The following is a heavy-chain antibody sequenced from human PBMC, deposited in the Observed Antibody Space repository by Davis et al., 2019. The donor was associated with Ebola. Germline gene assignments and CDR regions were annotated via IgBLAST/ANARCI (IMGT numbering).Heavy chain of an antibody. V-gene: IGHV3-23*01. CDR1: GFTFSSYA. J-gene: IGHJ6*02. D-gene: IGHD3-10*01. Sequence: GESLKISCAASGFTFSSYAMSWVRQAPGKGLAWVSAISGSGGSTYYADSVKGRFTISRDNSKNTLYLQMNSLRAEDTAVYYCAKSQKVLLRFGVLNADVWGQGTTVTVSS. CDR3: AKSQKVLLRFGVLNADV. CDR2: ISGSGGST.